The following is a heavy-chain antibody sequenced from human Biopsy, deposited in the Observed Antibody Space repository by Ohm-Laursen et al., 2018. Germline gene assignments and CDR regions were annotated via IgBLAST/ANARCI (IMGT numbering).Heavy chain of an antibody. CDR1: SASINLYY. J-gene: IGHJ6*02. Sequence: PSETLSLTCTVSSASINLYYWGWIRQSPGKGLEWIGYINHSGHTNYNPSLKSRLTMSVDTSKNQFSLKLTSVTAADTAVYYCARDRIAYCTATSCDNFGLDVWGQGTTVTVSS. D-gene: IGHD2-8*02. V-gene: IGHV4-59*01. CDR3: ARDRIAYCTATSCDNFGLDV. CDR2: INHSGHT.